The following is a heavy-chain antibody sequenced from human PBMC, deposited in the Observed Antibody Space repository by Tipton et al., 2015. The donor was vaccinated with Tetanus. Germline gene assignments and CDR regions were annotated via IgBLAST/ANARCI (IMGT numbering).Heavy chain of an antibody. CDR2: ISGSSNYI. CDR3: VRDDDYASSDYRHSDF. Sequence: TLRLSCAASGFTFSDYSMNWVRQAPGKGLEWVSSISGSSNYINYADSVKGRFTISRANARNSLYLQMNSLTDADMAVYYCVRDDDYASSDYRHSDFWGRGTLVTVSS. J-gene: IGHJ4*02. CDR1: GFTFSDYS. D-gene: IGHD4-17*01. V-gene: IGHV3-21*01.